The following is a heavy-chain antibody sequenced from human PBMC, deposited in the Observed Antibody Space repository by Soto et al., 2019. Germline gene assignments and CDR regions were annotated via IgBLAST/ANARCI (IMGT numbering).Heavy chain of an antibody. CDR1: GGSISSSNW. Sequence: PSETLSLTCAVSGGSISSSNWWSWVRQPPGMGLEWIGEIYHSGSTNYNPSLKSRVTISVDKSKNQFSLKLSSVTAADTAVYYCARDRANWDRYYYYGMDVWGQGTTVTSP. J-gene: IGHJ6*02. D-gene: IGHD7-27*01. CDR2: IYHSGST. V-gene: IGHV4-4*02. CDR3: ARDRANWDRYYYYGMDV.